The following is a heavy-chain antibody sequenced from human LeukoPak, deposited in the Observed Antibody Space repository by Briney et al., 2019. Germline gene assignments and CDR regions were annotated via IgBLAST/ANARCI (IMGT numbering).Heavy chain of an antibody. CDR2: IIPILGIA. Sequence: SVKVSCKASGGTFSSYAISWVRQAPGQGLEWMGRIIPILGIANYAQKFQGRVTITADKSTSTAYMELSSLRSEDTAVYYCARPTGDDSSGYYCYWGQGTLVTVSS. V-gene: IGHV1-69*04. CDR3: ARPTGDDSSGYYCY. J-gene: IGHJ4*02. CDR1: GGTFSSYA. D-gene: IGHD3-22*01.